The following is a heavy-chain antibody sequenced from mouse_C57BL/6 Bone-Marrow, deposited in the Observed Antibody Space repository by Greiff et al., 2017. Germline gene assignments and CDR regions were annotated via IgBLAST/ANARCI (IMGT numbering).Heavy chain of an antibody. J-gene: IGHJ1*03. Sequence: QVQLQQSGAELVKPGASVKMSCKASGYTFTSYWITWVKQRPGQGLEWIGDIYPGSGSTNYNEKFKSKATLTVDPSSSTAYMQLSSLTSEDSAVYYCARGGIYYYGSSWYFDVWGTGTTVTVSS. CDR3: ARGGIYYYGSSWYFDV. D-gene: IGHD1-1*01. V-gene: IGHV1-55*01. CDR1: GYTFTSYW. CDR2: IYPGSGST.